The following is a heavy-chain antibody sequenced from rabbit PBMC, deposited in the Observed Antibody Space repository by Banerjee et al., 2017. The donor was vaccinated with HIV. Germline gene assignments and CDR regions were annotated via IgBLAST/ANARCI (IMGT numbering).Heavy chain of an antibody. D-gene: IGHD4-1*01. J-gene: IGHJ4*01. V-gene: IGHV1S43*01. CDR3: ARDTGAWGDFSL. Sequence: QEQLEESGGGLVQPGGSLKLSCKASGLDFGSSYWICWVRQAPGKGLEWIGCIYTGSGATYYASWVNGRFPISRSTSLNTVDLKMTSLTAADTATYFCARDTGAWGDFSLWGPGTLVTVS. CDR1: GLDFGSSYW. CDR2: IYTGSGAT.